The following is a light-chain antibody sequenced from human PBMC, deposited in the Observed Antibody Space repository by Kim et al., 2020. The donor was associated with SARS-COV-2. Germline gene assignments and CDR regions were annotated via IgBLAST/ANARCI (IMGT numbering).Light chain of an antibody. CDR1: REITSNY. CDR2: GAS. Sequence: EIVLTQSPGTLSLSPGEGATLSCRASREITSNYLAWFQQKPGQAPRLLIYGASNRATGIPARFGGYGSGTDFSLTISRLEPEDSAVYFCQQYVSSLLTFGGGTKVEIK. CDR3: QQYVSSLLT. J-gene: IGKJ4*01. V-gene: IGKV3-20*01.